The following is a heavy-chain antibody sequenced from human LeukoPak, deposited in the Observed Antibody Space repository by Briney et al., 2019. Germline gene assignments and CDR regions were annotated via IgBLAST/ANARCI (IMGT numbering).Heavy chain of an antibody. CDR2: IYYSGST. CDR1: AGSISSYY. V-gene: IGHV4-59*01. J-gene: IGHJ4*02. Sequence: SETLSLTCTVSAGSISSYYWSWIRQPPGKGLEWIGYIYYSGSTNYNPSLKSRVTISVDTSKNQFSLKLSSVTAVDTAVYYCAMGLRITIFHNWGQGTLVTVSS. D-gene: IGHD3-9*01. CDR3: AMGLRITIFHN.